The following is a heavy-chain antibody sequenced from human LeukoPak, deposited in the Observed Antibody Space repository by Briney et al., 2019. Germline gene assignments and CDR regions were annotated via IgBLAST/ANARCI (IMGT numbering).Heavy chain of an antibody. Sequence: GESLKISCKGSGYSFTSYWIGWVRQMPGKGLEWMGIIYPGDSDTRYSPSFQGQVTISADKSISTAYLQWSSLKASDTAMYYCAVGSDQRSYYGVRERIADYWGQGTLVTVSS. J-gene: IGHJ4*02. CDR3: AVGSDQRSYYGVRERIADY. V-gene: IGHV5-51*01. CDR1: GYSFTSYW. CDR2: IYPGDSDT. D-gene: IGHD1-26*01.